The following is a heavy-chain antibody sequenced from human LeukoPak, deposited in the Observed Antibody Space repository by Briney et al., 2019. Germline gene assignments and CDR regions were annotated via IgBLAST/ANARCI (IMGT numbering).Heavy chain of an antibody. J-gene: IGHJ6*03. V-gene: IGHV4-30-4*08. D-gene: IGHD2-2*01. CDR2: IYYSGST. Sequence: PSETLSLTCTVSGGSISSGDYYWSWIRQPPGKGLEWIGYIYYSGSTYYNPSLKSRVTISVDTSKNQFSLKLSSVTAADTAVYYCARQVHCSSTSRSYYYYYYMDVWGKGTTVTVSS. CDR1: GGSISSGDYY. CDR3: ARQVHCSSTSRSYYYYYYMDV.